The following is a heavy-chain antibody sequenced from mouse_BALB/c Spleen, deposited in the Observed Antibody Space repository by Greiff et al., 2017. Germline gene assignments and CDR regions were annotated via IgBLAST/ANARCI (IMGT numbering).Heavy chain of an antibody. CDR1: GYTFTSYW. CDR3: TRVVYDGYLWYFDV. Sequence: VQLQQSGTVLARPGASVKMSCKASGYTFTSYWMHWVKQRPGQGLEWIGAIYPGNSDTSYNQKFKGKAKLTAVTSTSTAYMELSSLTNEDSAVYYCTRVVYDGYLWYFDVWGAGTTVTVSS. V-gene: IGHV1-5*01. CDR2: IYPGNSDT. D-gene: IGHD2-3*01. J-gene: IGHJ1*01.